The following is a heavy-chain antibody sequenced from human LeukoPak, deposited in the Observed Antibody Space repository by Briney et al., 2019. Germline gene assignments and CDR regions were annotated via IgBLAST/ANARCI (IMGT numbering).Heavy chain of an antibody. CDR1: GGSISSSSYY. D-gene: IGHD3-22*01. V-gene: IGHV4-39*01. J-gene: IGHJ5*02. CDR3: ARLLYYYDSSGYYFNWFDP. CDR2: IYYSGST. Sequence: SETLSLTCTVSGGSISSSSYYWGWIRQPPGKGLEWIGSIYYSGSTYYNPSLKSRVTISVDTSKNQFSLKLSSVTAADTAVYYCARLLYYYDSSGYYFNWFDPWGQGTLVTVSS.